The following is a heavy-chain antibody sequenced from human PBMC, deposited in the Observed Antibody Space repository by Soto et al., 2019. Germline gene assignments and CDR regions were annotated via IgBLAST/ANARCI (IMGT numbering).Heavy chain of an antibody. CDR1: GGTFSSYA. D-gene: IGHD5-18*01. Sequence: QVQLVQSGAEVKKPGSSVKVSCKASGGTFSSYAISWVRQARGQGLEWMGGIIPIFGTANYAQKFQGRVTITADKSTSTAYMELSSLRSEDTAVYYCARDDVDTAMDPRGYGMDVWGQGTTVTVSS. J-gene: IGHJ6*02. CDR2: IIPIFGTA. V-gene: IGHV1-69*06. CDR3: ARDDVDTAMDPRGYGMDV.